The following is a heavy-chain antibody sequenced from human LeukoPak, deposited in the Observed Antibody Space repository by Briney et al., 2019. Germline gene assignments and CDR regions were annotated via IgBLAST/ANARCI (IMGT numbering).Heavy chain of an antibody. CDR3: ASGMRGNWFDP. V-gene: IGHV4-30-2*01. D-gene: IGHD1-14*01. CDR1: GGSISSGGYY. J-gene: IGHJ5*02. Sequence: SQTLSLTCTVSGGSISSGGYYWSWIRQPPGKGLEWIGYIYHSGSTYYNPSLKGRVTISVDRSKNQFSLKLSSVTAADTAVYYCASGMRGNWFDPWGQGTLVTVSS. CDR2: IYHSGST.